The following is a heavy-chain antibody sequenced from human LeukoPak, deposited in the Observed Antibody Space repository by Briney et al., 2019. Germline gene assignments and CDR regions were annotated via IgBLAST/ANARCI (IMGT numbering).Heavy chain of an antibody. Sequence: ASVKVSCKASGYTFTDYYMHWVRQAPGQGLEWMGWINPNSGGRNYVQKFQGRVTMTRDMSTSTVYMEMSRLRSDDTAVYYCASLDKGNDVVFDYWGQGTLVTVSS. CDR1: GYTFTDYY. D-gene: IGHD1-1*01. V-gene: IGHV1-2*02. CDR3: ASLDKGNDVVFDY. J-gene: IGHJ4*02. CDR2: INPNSGGR.